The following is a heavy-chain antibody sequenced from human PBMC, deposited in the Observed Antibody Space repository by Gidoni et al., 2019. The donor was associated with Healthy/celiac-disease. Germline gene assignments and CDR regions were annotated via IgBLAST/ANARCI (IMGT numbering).Heavy chain of an antibody. CDR2: ISWNSGSI. Sequence: EVQLVESGGGLVQPGRSLRLSCPASGFPFDDYAMHWVRQAPGKGLEWVSGISWNSGSIGYADSVKGRFTISRDNAKNSLYLQMNSLRAEDTALYYCAKDMTDSSWYFLDYWGQGTLVTVSS. D-gene: IGHD6-13*01. CDR1: GFPFDDYA. CDR3: AKDMTDSSWYFLDY. V-gene: IGHV3-9*01. J-gene: IGHJ4*02.